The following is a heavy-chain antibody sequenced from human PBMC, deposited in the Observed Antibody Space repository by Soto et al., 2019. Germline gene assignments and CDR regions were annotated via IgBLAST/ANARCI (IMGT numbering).Heavy chain of an antibody. CDR1: GGSINTFY. J-gene: IGHJ4*02. V-gene: IGHV4-4*07. D-gene: IGHD5-12*01. CDR2: IFSSGST. Sequence: SETLSLTCTVSGGSINTFYWSWVRQPAGKGLEWIGRIFSSGSTSFNPSLESRVAMSVDTSKNHFSLNLSSVTAADMAVHYCAREGSYSAYNFAHGIQLWSFDFWGQGALVTVSS. CDR3: AREGSYSAYNFAHGIQLWSFDF.